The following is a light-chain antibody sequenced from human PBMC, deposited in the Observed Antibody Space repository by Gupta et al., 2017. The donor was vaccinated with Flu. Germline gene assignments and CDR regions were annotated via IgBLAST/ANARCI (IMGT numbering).Light chain of an antibody. J-gene: IGLJ1*01. CDR2: EVN. CDR1: SSDIGGYDH. CDR3: SSYTSTTLVYV. Sequence: QSALTQPASVSGSPGQSITISCTGTSSDIGGYDHVSWYQQHPGTAPKLMIYEVNNRPSGVSNRFSGSKSGNTASLTISGLQAEDEADYYCSSYTSTTLVYVFGAGTKVTVL. V-gene: IGLV2-14*01.